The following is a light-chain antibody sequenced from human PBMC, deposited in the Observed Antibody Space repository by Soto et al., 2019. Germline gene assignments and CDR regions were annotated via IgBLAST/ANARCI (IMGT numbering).Light chain of an antibody. CDR2: EAS. CDR3: QQHDVWPAT. CDR1: QSVRNN. J-gene: IGKJ1*01. Sequence: EIVMTQSPATPSVSPGERFTLSCRASQSVRNNLAWYQQKPGQAPRLLIYEASIRATGVPARFSGSGYGTEFTLIISSLQSEDSAVYYCQQHDVWPATFGQGTKVDIK. V-gene: IGKV3-15*01.